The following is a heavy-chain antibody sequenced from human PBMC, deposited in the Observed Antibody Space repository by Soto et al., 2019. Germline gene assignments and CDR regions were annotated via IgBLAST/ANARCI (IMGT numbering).Heavy chain of an antibody. Sequence: EVQLLESGGGLAQPGGSLRLSCAASGLGFSVYAMTWVRQAPGMGLEWVSTVSGTGANTYYADSVKGRFTISRDNSKNTFYLQMNSLRADDTAVYYCAKSRDRDYGCNSHPFDYWGQGTLVNVSS. J-gene: IGHJ4*02. CDR3: AKSRDRDYGCNSHPFDY. V-gene: IGHV3-23*01. CDR1: GLGFSVYA. D-gene: IGHD4-17*01. CDR2: VSGTGANT.